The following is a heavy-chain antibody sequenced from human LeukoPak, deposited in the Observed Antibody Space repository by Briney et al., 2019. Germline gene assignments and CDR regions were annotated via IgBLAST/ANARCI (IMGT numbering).Heavy chain of an antibody. V-gene: IGHV3-7*01. J-gene: IGHJ4*02. Sequence: GGSLRLSCAASGFTFSSYWMSWVRQAPGKGLEWVANIKQDGSGKYYVDSVKGRFTISSDNAKNSLYLQMNSLRAEDTAVYYCARPYYDNSGYYSGYFDYWGQGTLVTVSS. D-gene: IGHD3-22*01. CDR3: ARPYYDNSGYYSGYFDY. CDR2: IKQDGSGK. CDR1: GFTFSSYW.